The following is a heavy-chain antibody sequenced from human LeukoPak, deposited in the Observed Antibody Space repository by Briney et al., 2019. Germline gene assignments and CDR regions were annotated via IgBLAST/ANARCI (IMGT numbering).Heavy chain of an antibody. J-gene: IGHJ4*02. CDR3: ARGPLICYDSSGYYYY. D-gene: IGHD3-22*01. V-gene: IGHV4-34*01. CDR1: GGSFSGYY. CDR2: INHSGST. Sequence: SETLSLTCAVYGGSFSGYYWSWIRQPPGKGLEWIGEINHSGSTNYNPSLKSRVTISVDTSKNQFSLKLSSVTAADTAVYYCARGPLICYDSSGYYYYWGQGTLVTVSS.